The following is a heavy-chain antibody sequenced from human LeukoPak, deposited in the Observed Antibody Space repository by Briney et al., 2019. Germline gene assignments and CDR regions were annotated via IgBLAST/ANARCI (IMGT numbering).Heavy chain of an antibody. D-gene: IGHD6-13*01. CDR2: IKQDGSEK. CDR3: ARERALPGVAAAGTGVH. J-gene: IGHJ4*02. V-gene: IGHV3-7*01. Sequence: GGSLRLSCAASGFTFSSYWMSWVRQAPGKGLEWVANIKQDGSEKYYVDSVKGRFTISRDNAKNSLYLQMNSLRAEDTAVYYCARERALPGVAAAGTGVHWGQGTLVTVSS. CDR1: GFTFSSYW.